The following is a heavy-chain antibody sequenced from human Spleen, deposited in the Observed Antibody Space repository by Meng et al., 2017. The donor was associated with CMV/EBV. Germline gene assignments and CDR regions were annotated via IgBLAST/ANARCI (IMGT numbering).Heavy chain of an antibody. V-gene: IGHV3-48*03. D-gene: IGHD2-21*01. CDR2: ISSSGSTI. CDR3: ARRYRGDTFDY. J-gene: IGHJ4*02. CDR1: AFTFSSYE. Sequence: GGSLRLPRAASAFTFSSYEMNWVRQAPGKGPEWVSYISSSGSTIYYADSVKGRFTISRDNTKNSLYLQMNSLRAEDTAVYYCARRYRGDTFDYWGQGTLVTVSS.